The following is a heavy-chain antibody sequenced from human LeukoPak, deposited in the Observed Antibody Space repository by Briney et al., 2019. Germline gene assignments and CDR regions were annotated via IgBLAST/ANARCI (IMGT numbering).Heavy chain of an antibody. Sequence: SQTLSLTCTVSGGSISSGDYYWSWIRQPPGKGLEWIGYIYYSGSTYYNPSLKSLVTISVDTSKNQFSLKLSSVTAADTAVYYCARDGDYYDSSGYYFDYWGQGTLVTVSS. CDR1: GGSISSGDYY. J-gene: IGHJ4*02. CDR3: ARDGDYYDSSGYYFDY. V-gene: IGHV4-30-4*08. CDR2: IYYSGST. D-gene: IGHD3-22*01.